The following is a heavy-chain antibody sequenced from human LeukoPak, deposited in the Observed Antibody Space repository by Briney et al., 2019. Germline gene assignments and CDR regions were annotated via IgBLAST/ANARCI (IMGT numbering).Heavy chain of an antibody. D-gene: IGHD2-21*02. J-gene: IGHJ4*02. CDR1: GGTFSSYA. Sequence: GASVTVSCKASGGTFSSYAISWVRQAPGQGLEWMGRIIPILGIANYAQKFQGRVTITADKSTSTAYMELSSLRSEDTAVYYCASPAYCGGDCYDFDYWGQGTLVTVSS. V-gene: IGHV1-69*04. CDR3: ASPAYCGGDCYDFDY. CDR2: IIPILGIA.